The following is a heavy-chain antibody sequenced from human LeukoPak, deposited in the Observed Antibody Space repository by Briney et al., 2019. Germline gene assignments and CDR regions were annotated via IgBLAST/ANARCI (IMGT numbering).Heavy chain of an antibody. J-gene: IGHJ4*02. CDR2: IYYSGST. CDR3: ARSYYDFWSGYYLTPDY. V-gene: IGHV4-39*07. D-gene: IGHD3-3*01. Sequence: SETLSLTCTVSGGSISSSSYYWGWIRQPPGKGLEWIGSIYYSGSTYYNPSLKSRVTISVDTSKNQFSLKLSSVTAADTAVYYCARSYYDFWSGYYLTPDYWGQGTLVTVSS. CDR1: GGSISSSSYY.